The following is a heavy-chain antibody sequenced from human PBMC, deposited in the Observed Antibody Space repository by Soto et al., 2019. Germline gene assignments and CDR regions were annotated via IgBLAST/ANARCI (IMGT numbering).Heavy chain of an antibody. CDR2: IYYSGST. CDR3: ARDRCSSTSCYPPGGWFDP. D-gene: IGHD2-2*01. J-gene: IGHJ5*02. CDR1: GGSISSGGYY. Sequence: LSLTCTVSGGSISSGGYYWSWIRQHPGKGLEWIGYIYYSGSTYYNPSLKSRVTISVDTSKNQFSLKLSSVTAADTAVYYCARDRCSSTSCYPPGGWFDPWGQGTLVTVSS. V-gene: IGHV4-31*03.